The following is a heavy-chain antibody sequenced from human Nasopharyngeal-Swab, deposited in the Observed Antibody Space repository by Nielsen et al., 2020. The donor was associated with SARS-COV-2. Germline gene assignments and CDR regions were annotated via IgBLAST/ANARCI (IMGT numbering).Heavy chain of an antibody. Sequence: GESLKISCDVSGYRFSSYWIGWVRQMPGKGLEWMGIIYPGDSDTTYSPSFQGQVTMSVDKYISTAYLQLKASDTAIYYCARQVGYNYNEDPFDYWGQGTLVTVSS. CDR1: GYRFSSYW. CDR3: ARQVGYNYNEDPFDY. V-gene: IGHV5-51*01. CDR2: IYPGDSDT. J-gene: IGHJ4*02. D-gene: IGHD5-24*01.